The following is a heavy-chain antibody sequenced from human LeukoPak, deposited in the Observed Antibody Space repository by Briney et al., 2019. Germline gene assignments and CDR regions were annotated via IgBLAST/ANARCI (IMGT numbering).Heavy chain of an antibody. CDR1: GGSISSSSYY. J-gene: IGHJ4*02. V-gene: IGHV4-39*01. D-gene: IGHD6-13*01. CDR2: IYYSGST. CDR3: ARLNDYIAAAGVDY. Sequence: PSETLSLTCTVSGGSISSSSYYWGWIRQPPGKGLEWIGSIYYSGSTYYNPSLKGRVTISVDTSKNQFSLKLSPVTAADTAVYYCARLNDYIAAAGVDYWGQGTLVTVSS.